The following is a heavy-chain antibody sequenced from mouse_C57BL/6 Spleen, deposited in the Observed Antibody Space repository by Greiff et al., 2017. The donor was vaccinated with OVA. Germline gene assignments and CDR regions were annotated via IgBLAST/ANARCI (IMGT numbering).Heavy chain of an antibody. CDR3: ARDQGYYGSSYWGAMDY. Sequence: EVNVVESEGGLVQPGSSMKLSCTAPGFTFSDYYMAWVRQVPEKGLEWVANINYDGSSTYYLDSLKSRFIISRDNAKNILYLQMSSLKSEDTATYYCARDQGYYGSSYWGAMDYWGQGTSVTVSS. J-gene: IGHJ4*01. D-gene: IGHD1-1*01. CDR2: INYDGSST. CDR1: GFTFSDYY. V-gene: IGHV5-16*01.